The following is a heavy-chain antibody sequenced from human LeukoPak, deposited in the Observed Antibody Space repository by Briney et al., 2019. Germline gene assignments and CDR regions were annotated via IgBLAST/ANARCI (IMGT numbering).Heavy chain of an antibody. CDR2: ISAYNSNT. CDR1: CYTFTSYG. D-gene: IGHD3-10*01. V-gene: IGHV1-18*01. CDR3: ARRGDYYYYGMDV. Sequence: ASVKCSCTASCYTFTSYGISWVPHAPGQGLELIGYISAYNSNTNYAQNLQGTVTMTTNTSTSTAYIKLRSLRCDDTAVYYCARRGDYYYYGMDVWGQGTTVTVCS. J-gene: IGHJ6*02.